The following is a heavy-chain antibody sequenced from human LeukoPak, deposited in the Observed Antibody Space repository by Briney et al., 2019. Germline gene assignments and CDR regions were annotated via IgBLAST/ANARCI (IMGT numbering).Heavy chain of an antibody. CDR1: GGTFSSYA. J-gene: IGHJ6*03. D-gene: IGHD4-17*01. CDR2: IIPIFGTA. V-gene: IGHV1-69*01. CDR3: ATAHDYGERTYYYYYMDV. Sequence: SVKVSCKASGGTFSSYAISWVRQAPGQGLEWMGGIIPIFGTANYAQKFKGRVTITADESTTTAYMELSSLRSEDTAVYYCATAHDYGERTYYYYYMDVWGKGTTVTVSS.